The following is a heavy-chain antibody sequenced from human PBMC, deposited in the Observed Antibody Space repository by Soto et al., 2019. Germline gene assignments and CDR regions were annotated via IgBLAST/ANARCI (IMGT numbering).Heavy chain of an antibody. J-gene: IGHJ6*02. CDR1: GFTFSSYA. D-gene: IGHD1-26*01. V-gene: IGHV3-23*01. CDR2: ISGSGGST. Sequence: PGGSLRLSCAASGFTFSSYAMSWVRQAPGKGLEWVSAISGSGGSTYYADSVKGRFTISRDNSKNTLYLQMNSLRAEDTAVYYCARVEGGARYYSYYGMDVWSQGTTVTVSS. CDR3: ARVEGGARYYSYYGMDV.